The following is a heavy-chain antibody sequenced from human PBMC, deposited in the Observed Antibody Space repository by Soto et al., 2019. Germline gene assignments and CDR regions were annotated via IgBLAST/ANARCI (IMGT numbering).Heavy chain of an antibody. Sequence: EVQLVESGGGLIQPGGSLRLSCAASGFTVSSNYMSWVRQAPGKGLEWVSAISGSGGSTYYADSVKGRFTISRDNSKNTLYLQMNSLRAEDTAVYYCAKDRGMVKVGATSYFDYWGQGTLVTVSS. D-gene: IGHD1-26*01. V-gene: IGHV3-23*04. CDR2: ISGSGGST. J-gene: IGHJ4*02. CDR3: AKDRGMVKVGATSYFDY. CDR1: GFTVSSNY.